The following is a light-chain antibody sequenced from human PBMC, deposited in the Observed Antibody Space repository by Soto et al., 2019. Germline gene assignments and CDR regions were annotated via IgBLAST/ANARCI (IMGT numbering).Light chain of an antibody. CDR1: SSDVGGYNF. V-gene: IGLV2-14*03. CDR2: DVS. CDR3: TSYTTSFTSV. Sequence: QSALTQPASVSGSPGQSITISCTGTSSDVGGYNFVSWYQHHPGKAPKLIIYDVSNRPSGVSNRFSGSKSGNTASLTISGLQAEDDADYYCTSYTTSFTSVFGTGTKLTVL. J-gene: IGLJ1*01.